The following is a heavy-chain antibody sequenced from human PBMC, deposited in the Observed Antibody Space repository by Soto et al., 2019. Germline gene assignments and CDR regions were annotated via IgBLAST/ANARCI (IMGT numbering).Heavy chain of an antibody. CDR3: ARDLGFCSSNSCFPYFGP. Sequence: SETLSLTCTVSGGSITSYYWSWIRQPPGKGLEWIGYIYYSGTPNYNPSLKTRVTISVDTPKNQFSLKLTSVTAADTAVYYCARDLGFCSSNSCFPYFGPWGQGTLVTVSS. CDR2: IYYSGTP. D-gene: IGHD2-2*01. CDR1: GGSITSYY. J-gene: IGHJ5*02. V-gene: IGHV4-59*01.